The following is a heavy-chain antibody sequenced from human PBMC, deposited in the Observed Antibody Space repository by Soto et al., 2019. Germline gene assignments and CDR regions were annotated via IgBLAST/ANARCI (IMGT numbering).Heavy chain of an antibody. Sequence: QVPLVQSGAEVKKPGASVKVSCKASGYTFTSYDFNWVRQATGQGLEWMGWMNPNTGNTGYAQKFQGRVTMTRDTSISTAYMELSSLRSDDTAVYYCARQWELSGYYYGMDVWGQGTTVTVSS. CDR2: MNPNTGNT. V-gene: IGHV1-8*01. CDR1: GYTFTSYD. J-gene: IGHJ6*02. CDR3: ARQWELSGYYYGMDV. D-gene: IGHD1-26*01.